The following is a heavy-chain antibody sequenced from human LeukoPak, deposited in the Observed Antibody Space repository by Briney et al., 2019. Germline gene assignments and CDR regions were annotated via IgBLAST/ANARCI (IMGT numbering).Heavy chain of an antibody. J-gene: IGHJ4*02. V-gene: IGHV1-46*01. CDR3: ARGITTLGSFDY. CDR1: GYTFTSYY. CDR2: INPSGGST. Sequence: ASVKVSFKSSGYTFTSYYIHWVRQAPGQGLEWMGIINPSGGSTSYAQKFQGRVTMTRDTSTSTVYMELSSLRSEDTAVYYCARGITTLGSFDYWGQGTLVTVSS. D-gene: IGHD3-3*01.